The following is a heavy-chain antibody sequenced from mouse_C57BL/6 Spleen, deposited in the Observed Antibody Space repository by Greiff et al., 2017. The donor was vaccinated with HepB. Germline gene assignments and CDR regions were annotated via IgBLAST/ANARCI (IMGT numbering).Heavy chain of an antibody. D-gene: IGHD2-4*01. CDR3: ARRNRLRPFCYAMDY. CDR2: IDPSDSYT. Sequence: QVQLQQPGAELVMPGASVKLSCKASGYTFTSYWMHWVKQRPGQGLEWIGEIDPSDSYTNYNQKFKGKSTLTVDKSSSTAYMQLSSLTSEDSAVYYCARRNRLRPFCYAMDYWGQGTSVTVSS. V-gene: IGHV1-69*01. CDR1: GYTFTSYW. J-gene: IGHJ4*01.